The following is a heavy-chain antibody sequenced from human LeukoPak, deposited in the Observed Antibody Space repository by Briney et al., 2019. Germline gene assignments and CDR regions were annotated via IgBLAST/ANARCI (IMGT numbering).Heavy chain of an antibody. D-gene: IGHD3-22*01. CDR2: ISGSGGST. V-gene: IGHV3-23*01. CDR3: ARDRTYYYDSSGAD. CDR1: GFTFSNYA. Sequence: GGSLRLSCEASGFTFSNYAMSWVRQAPGKGLEWVSTISGSGGSTYYADSVKGRFTIPRDNSENTLYLQMNSLRTEDTAVYYCARDRTYYYDSSGADWGQGTLVTVSS. J-gene: IGHJ4*02.